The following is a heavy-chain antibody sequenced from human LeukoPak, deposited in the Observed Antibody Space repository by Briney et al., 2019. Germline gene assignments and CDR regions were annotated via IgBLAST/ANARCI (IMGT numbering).Heavy chain of an antibody. D-gene: IGHD6-19*01. CDR1: GFSFSTYG. J-gene: IGHJ6*03. CDR3: AKVGSSGRATYYYYMDV. CDR2: IRYDGSNK. V-gene: IGHV3-30*02. Sequence: GFLRLSCAASGFSFSTYGMHWVRQAPGKGLEWVAFIRYDGSNKYYADSVKGRFTISRDNSKNTLYLQMNSLRAEDTAVYYCAKVGSSGRATYYYYMDVWGKGTTVTVSS.